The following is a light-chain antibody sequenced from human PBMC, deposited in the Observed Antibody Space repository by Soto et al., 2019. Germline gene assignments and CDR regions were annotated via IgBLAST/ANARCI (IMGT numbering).Light chain of an antibody. J-gene: IGKJ1*01. CDR2: ECS. V-gene: IGKV1-5*03. CDR3: QQYITYSRT. Sequence: DIQMTQSPSTLSASVGDRVTITCRASQSINTWLAWYQQKPGEAPRLLIYECSPLERGVPSRFSGSGSGTEFTLTISSLQPGDFATFYCQQYITYSRTFGQGTKVEVK. CDR1: QSINTW.